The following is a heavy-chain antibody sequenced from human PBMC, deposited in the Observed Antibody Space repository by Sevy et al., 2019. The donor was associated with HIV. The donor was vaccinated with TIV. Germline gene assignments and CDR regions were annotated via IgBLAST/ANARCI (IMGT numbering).Heavy chain of an antibody. D-gene: IGHD3-22*01. CDR1: GFTFSSYA. J-gene: IGHJ4*02. V-gene: IGHV3-23*01. Sequence: GGSLRLSCAASGFTFSSYAMSWVRQAPGKGLEWVSAISGSGGSTYYADSVKGRFTISRDNSKNTLYLKMNSLRAEDTAVYYCAKDGNYYDSSGYYNRCFDYWGQGTLVTVSS. CDR2: ISGSGGST. CDR3: AKDGNYYDSSGYYNRCFDY.